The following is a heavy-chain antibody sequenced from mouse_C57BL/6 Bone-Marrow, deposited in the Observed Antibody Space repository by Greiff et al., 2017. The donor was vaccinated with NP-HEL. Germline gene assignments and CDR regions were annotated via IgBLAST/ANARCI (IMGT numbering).Heavy chain of an antibody. D-gene: IGHD1-1*01. CDR2: ISSGGSYT. V-gene: IGHV5-6*01. Sequence: EVQLVESGGDLVKPGGSLKLSCAASGFTFSSYGTSWVRQTPDKRLEWVATISSGGSYTYYPDSVKGRFTISRDNAKNTLYLQMSSLKSEDTAMYYCARHGSSPYFDVWGTGTTVTVSS. CDR1: GFTFSSYG. CDR3: ARHGSSPYFDV. J-gene: IGHJ1*03.